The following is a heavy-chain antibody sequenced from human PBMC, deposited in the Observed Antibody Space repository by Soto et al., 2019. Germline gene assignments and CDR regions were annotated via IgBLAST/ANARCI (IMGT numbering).Heavy chain of an antibody. CDR2: IYYSGST. J-gene: IGHJ6*03. CDR1: GGSISSSSYY. Sequence: SETLSLTCTVSGGSISSSSYYWGWIRQPPGKGLEWIGSIYYSGSTYYNPSLKSRVTISVDTSKNQFSLKLSSVTAADTAVYYCARYWWDYYYYMDVWGKGTTVRVSS. CDR3: ARYWWDYYYYMDV. V-gene: IGHV4-39*01. D-gene: IGHD2-8*02.